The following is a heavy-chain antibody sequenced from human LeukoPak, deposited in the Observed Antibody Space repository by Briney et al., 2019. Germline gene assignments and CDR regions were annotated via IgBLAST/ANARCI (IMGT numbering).Heavy chain of an antibody. CDR1: DYTFTTYD. CDR2: VSARKGNT. Sequence: GASVKVSCKASDYTFTTYDISWVRQAPGQGLEWMGWVSARKGNTNYAQKFQGRVTMTADTPSSTAYMELRSLRSDDSAVYYCARGTQYYFGSGSYFFEYWGQGTLVTVSS. V-gene: IGHV1-18*01. CDR3: ARGTQYYFGSGSYFFEY. D-gene: IGHD3-10*01. J-gene: IGHJ4*02.